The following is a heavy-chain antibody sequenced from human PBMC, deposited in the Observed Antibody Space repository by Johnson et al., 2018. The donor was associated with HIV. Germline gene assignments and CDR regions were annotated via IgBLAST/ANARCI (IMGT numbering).Heavy chain of an antibody. J-gene: IGHJ3*02. CDR3: ASGGYSSSWYTEQGAFDI. V-gene: IGHV3-NL1*01. Sequence: QVQLVESGGGVVQPGGSLRLSCAASGFTFSSYGMHWVRQVPGKGLEWVSGISWNSGSIGYADSVKGRFTISRDNSKNTLYLQMNSMRAEDTAVYYCASGGYSSSWYTEQGAFDIWGQGTMVTVSS. CDR1: GFTFSSYG. CDR2: ISWNSGSI. D-gene: IGHD6-13*01.